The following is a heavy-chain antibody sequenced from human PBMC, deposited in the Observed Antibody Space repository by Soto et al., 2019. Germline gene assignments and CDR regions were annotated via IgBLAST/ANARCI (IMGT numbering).Heavy chain of an antibody. CDR1: GGTFSSYA. CDR3: ARAPYPGYPSRSDWVYYGMDV. CDR2: IIPIFGTA. Sequence: QVQLVQSGAEVKKPGSSVKVSCKASGGTFSSYAISWVRQAPGQGLEWVGGIIPIFGTANYAQKFQGRVTITADKSTSKVYMELSSLRSEDTAVYYCARAPYPGYPSRSDWVYYGMDVWGPGTTVTVSS. V-gene: IGHV1-69*06. J-gene: IGHJ6*02. D-gene: IGHD5-12*01.